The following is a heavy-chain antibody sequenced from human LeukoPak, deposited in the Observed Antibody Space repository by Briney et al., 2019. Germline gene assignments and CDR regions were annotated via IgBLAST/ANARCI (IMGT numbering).Heavy chain of an antibody. D-gene: IGHD1-26*01. V-gene: IGHV1-69*06. CDR3: ARSGSYHGGFDY. CDR1: GGTFSSYA. Sequence: GASVKVSCKASGGTFSSYAISWVRQAPGQGLEWMGGIIPIFGTANYAQKFQGRVTITADKSTSTAYMELSSLRSEDTAVYYCARSGSYHGGFDYWGQGTLVTVSS. CDR2: IIPIFGTA. J-gene: IGHJ4*02.